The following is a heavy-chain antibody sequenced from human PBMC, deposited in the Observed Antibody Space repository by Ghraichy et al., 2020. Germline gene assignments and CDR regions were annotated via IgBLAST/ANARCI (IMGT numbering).Heavy chain of an antibody. D-gene: IGHD3-10*01. Sequence: GGSLRLSCAASGLTFSNAWMSWVRQAPGKGLEWVGRIKSKTDGGTTDYAAPVKGRFTISRDDSKNTLYLQMNSLKTEDTAVYYCTTTYYGSGSVYWGQGTLVTVSS. CDR1: GLTFSNAW. J-gene: IGHJ4*02. V-gene: IGHV3-15*01. CDR2: IKSKTDGGTT. CDR3: TTTYYGSGSVY.